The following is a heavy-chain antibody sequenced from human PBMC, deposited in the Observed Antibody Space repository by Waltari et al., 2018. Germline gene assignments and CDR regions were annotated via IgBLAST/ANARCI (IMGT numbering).Heavy chain of an antibody. CDR1: GGTFSSYA. V-gene: IGHV1-69*12. D-gene: IGHD2-2*01. J-gene: IGHJ6*03. CDR2: IIPIFGTA. CDR3: ALTIVVVPPYYYYYYMDV. Sequence: QVQLVQSGAEVKKPGSSVKVSCKASGGTFSSYAISWVRQAPGQGLEWMGGIIPIFGTANYAQNFQGRVTITAYESTSTAYMELSSLRSEDTAVYYCALTIVVVPPYYYYYYMDVWGKGTTVTISS.